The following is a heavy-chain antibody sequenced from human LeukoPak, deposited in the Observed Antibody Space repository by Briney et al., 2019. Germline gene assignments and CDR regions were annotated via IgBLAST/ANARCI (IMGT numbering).Heavy chain of an antibody. CDR3: ARAAAGTGYYFDY. J-gene: IGHJ4*02. CDR2: MNPNSGNT. V-gene: IGHV1-8*03. CDR1: GYTFTSYD. D-gene: IGHD6-13*01. Sequence: ASAKVSCKASGYTFTSYDINWVRQATGQGLEWTGWMNPNSGNTGYAQKFQGRVTITRNTSISTAYMELSSLRSEDTAVYYCARAAAGTGYYFDYWGQGTLVTVSS.